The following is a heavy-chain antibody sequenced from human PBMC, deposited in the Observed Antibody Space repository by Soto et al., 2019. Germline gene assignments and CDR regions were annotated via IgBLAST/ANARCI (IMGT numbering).Heavy chain of an antibody. Sequence: GASVKFSCKASGYTFTSYAMHWVRQAPGQRLEWMGWINAGNGNTKYSQKFQGRVTITRDTSASTAYMELSSLRSEDTAVYYCARLDVGEVAVVADVWGQGTTVTVSS. J-gene: IGHJ6*02. CDR1: GYTFTSYA. CDR3: ARLDVGEVAVVADV. D-gene: IGHD2-15*01. V-gene: IGHV1-3*01. CDR2: INAGNGNT.